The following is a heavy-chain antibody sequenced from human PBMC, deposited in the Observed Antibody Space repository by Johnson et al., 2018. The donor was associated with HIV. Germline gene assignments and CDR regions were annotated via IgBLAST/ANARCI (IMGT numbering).Heavy chain of an antibody. D-gene: IGHD3-10*02. CDR2: IRYDGSNK. J-gene: IGHJ3*02. Sequence: QVQLVESGGGVVQPGGSLRLSCAASGLTFRNYDIHWVRQPTGKGLEWVALIRYDGSNKYYAESVKGRFIISRDNSKTTMYLQMNSLGVEDTAFYYCARAHLLFPKNAFDIWGQGTMVTVSS. CDR3: ARAHLLFPKNAFDI. CDR1: GLTFRNYD. V-gene: IGHV3-30*02.